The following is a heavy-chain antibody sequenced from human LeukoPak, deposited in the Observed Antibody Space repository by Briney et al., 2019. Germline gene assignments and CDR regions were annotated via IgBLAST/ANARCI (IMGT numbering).Heavy chain of an antibody. V-gene: IGHV3-48*03. CDR3: ARGYYDSSGYYYLTGIVDY. CDR1: GFTSSSYE. CDR2: ISSSGSTI. Sequence: GGSLRLSCAASGFTSSSYEMNWVRQAPGKGLEWVSYISSSGSTIYYADSVKGRFTISRDNAKNSLYLQMNSLRAEDTAVYYCARGYYDSSGYYYLTGIVDYWGQGTLVTVSS. J-gene: IGHJ4*02. D-gene: IGHD3-22*01.